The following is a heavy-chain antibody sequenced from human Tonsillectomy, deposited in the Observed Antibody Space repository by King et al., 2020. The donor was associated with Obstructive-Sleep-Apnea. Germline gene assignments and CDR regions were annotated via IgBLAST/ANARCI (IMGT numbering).Heavy chain of an antibody. V-gene: IGHV4-31*03. Sequence: QLQESGPGLVKPSQTLSLTCTVSGGSISSGGYYWSSIRQHPGKGLEWIGYIYYSGSTYYNPSLKSRVTISVDTSKNQFSLKLSSVTAADTAVYYCARDSSGYDGNDYWGQGTLVTVSS. D-gene: IGHD5-12*01. CDR1: GGSISSGGYY. CDR3: ARDSSGYDGNDY. J-gene: IGHJ4*02. CDR2: IYYSGST.